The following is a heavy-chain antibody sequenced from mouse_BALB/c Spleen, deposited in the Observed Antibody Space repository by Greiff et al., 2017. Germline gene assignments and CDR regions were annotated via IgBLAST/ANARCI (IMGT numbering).Heavy chain of an antibody. D-gene: IGHD1-1*01. J-gene: IGHJ2*01. Sequence: QVQLQQPGAELVRPGASVKLSCKASGYTFTSYWINWVKQRPGQGLEWIGNIYPSDSYTNYNQKFKDKATLTVDKSSSTAYMQLSSTTSEDSAVYYCTRGYYGSSYGDYFDYWGQGTTLTVSS. CDR2: IYPSDSYT. CDR3: TRGYYGSSYGDYFDY. CDR1: GYTFTSYW. V-gene: IGHV1-69*02.